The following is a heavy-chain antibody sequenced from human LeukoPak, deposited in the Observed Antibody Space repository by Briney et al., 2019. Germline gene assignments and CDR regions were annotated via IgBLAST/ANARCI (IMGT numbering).Heavy chain of an antibody. CDR3: ARVSDPGAASGYLDY. V-gene: IGHV4-31*11. Sequence: PSETLSLTCAVSGGSISSGGHYWSWIRQHPGKGLEWVGYIFYSGSTYYNLSLKSRVLISVDTSKSQFSLKLSSVTAADTAVYYCARVSDPGAASGYLDYWGQGALVTVSS. CDR2: IFYSGST. CDR1: GGSISSGGHY. J-gene: IGHJ4*03. D-gene: IGHD3-10*01.